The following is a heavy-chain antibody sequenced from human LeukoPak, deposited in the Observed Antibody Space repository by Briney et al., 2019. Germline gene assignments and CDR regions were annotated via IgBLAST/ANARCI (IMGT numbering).Heavy chain of an antibody. CDR1: GFTFSSYW. V-gene: IGHV3-7*01. D-gene: IGHD3-9*01. CDR3: ARSNVLRYFDWLSGSYYYYYYMDV. CDR2: IKQDGSEK. J-gene: IGHJ6*03. Sequence: GGSLRLSCAASGFTFSSYWMSWVRQAPGKGLEWVANIKQDGSEKYYVDSVKGRFTISRDNAKNSLYLQMNSLGAEDTAVYYCARSNVLRYFDWLSGSYYYYYYMDVWGKGTTATVSS.